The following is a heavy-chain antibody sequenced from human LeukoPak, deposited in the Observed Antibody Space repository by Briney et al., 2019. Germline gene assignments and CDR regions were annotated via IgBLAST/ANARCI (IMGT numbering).Heavy chain of an antibody. CDR2: VYHTGST. D-gene: IGHD3-10*01. V-gene: IGHV4-38-2*01. Sequence: SETLSLTCAVSGYSISRGYYWALIRQPPGKGLEWIGTVYHTGSTYYNPSLDSRVTISVDTSKNECSLNLKSVTAADTAVYYCARAGWIITSGIDYWGQGALVTVSS. CDR1: GYSISRGYY. J-gene: IGHJ4*02. CDR3: ARAGWIITSGIDY.